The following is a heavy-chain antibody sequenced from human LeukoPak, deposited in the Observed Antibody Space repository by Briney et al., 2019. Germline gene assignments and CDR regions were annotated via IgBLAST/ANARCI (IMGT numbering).Heavy chain of an antibody. CDR1: GGSISSSSYY. V-gene: IGHV4-39*01. Sequence: SETLSLTCTVSGGSISSSSYYWGWIRQPPGKGLEWIGSMHYSGITYYNPSLKSRVTISVDTSKNQFSLKLSSVTAADSAVYSCARGYSSSRRYENGCWGQGTLVTVSS. CDR2: MHYSGIT. CDR3: ARGYSSSRRYENGC. D-gene: IGHD6-19*01. J-gene: IGHJ4*02.